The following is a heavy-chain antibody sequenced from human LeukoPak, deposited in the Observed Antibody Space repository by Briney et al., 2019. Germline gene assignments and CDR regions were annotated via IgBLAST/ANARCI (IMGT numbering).Heavy chain of an antibody. CDR2: ISASGDTT. CDR1: GFTFSDCY. Sequence: GGSLRLSCAASGFTFSDCYMSWIRQAPGKGREWVSYISASGDTTHYADSVKGRFTISRDNAQNSVFLQMNSLRAEDTAIYYCARPNSFDIWGQGTMVTVSS. V-gene: IGHV3-11*04. J-gene: IGHJ3*02. CDR3: ARPNSFDI.